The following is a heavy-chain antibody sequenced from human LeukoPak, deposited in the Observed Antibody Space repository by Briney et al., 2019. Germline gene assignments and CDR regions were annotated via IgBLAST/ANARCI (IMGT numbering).Heavy chain of an antibody. J-gene: IGHJ4*02. D-gene: IGHD3-16*02. CDR2: INHSGST. V-gene: IGHV4-34*01. Sequence: PSETLSLTCAVYGGSFSGYYWSWIRQPPGKGLEWIGEINHSGSTNYNPSLKSRVTISVDTSKNQFSLKLSSVTAADTAVYYCARVGGYTAFDYWGQGTLVTVSS. CDR1: GGSFSGYY. CDR3: ARVGGYTAFDY.